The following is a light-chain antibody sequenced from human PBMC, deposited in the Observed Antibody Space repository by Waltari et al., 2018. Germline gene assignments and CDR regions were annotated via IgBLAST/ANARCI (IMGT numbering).Light chain of an antibody. V-gene: IGLV2-14*03. CDR3: SSYTTSSTLG. CDR2: DFS. Sequence: WYQKYPGKATKLMLYDFSNRPSVVYNRFSGSKSGNTASLTISGLQAEDEADYYCSSYTTSSTLGFGGGTKLTVL. J-gene: IGLJ2*01.